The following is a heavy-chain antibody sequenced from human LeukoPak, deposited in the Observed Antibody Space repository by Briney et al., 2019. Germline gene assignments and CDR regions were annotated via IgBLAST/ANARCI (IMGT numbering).Heavy chain of an antibody. CDR1: GYTFTSYY. CDR3: ARENQIFGVPSGDYGMDV. Sequence: ASVKVSCKASGYTFTSYYMHWVRQAPGQGLEWMGIINPSGGSTSYAQKFQGRVTMTRDTSISTAYMELSRLRSDDTAVYYCARENQIFGVPSGDYGMDVWGQGTTVTVSS. D-gene: IGHD3-3*01. CDR2: INPSGGST. J-gene: IGHJ6*01. V-gene: IGHV1-46*01.